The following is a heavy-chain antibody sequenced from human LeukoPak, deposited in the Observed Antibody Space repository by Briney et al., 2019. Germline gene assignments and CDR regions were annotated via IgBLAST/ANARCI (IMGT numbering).Heavy chain of an antibody. Sequence: GRSLRLSCAASGFTFSSYGMHWVRQAPGKGLEWVSYISSSSSTIYYADSVKGRFTISRDNAKNSLYLQMNSLRAEDTAVYYCARYHGRGAAEYFQHWGQGTLVTVSS. J-gene: IGHJ1*01. CDR3: ARYHGRGAAEYFQH. V-gene: IGHV3-48*01. CDR1: GFTFSSYG. CDR2: ISSSSSTI. D-gene: IGHD1-26*01.